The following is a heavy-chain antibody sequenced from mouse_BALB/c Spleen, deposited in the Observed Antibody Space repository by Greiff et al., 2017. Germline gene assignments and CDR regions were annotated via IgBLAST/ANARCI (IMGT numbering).Heavy chain of an antibody. V-gene: IGHV1S29*02. D-gene: IGHD1-1*01. CDR3: EREDNGRSGAMDD. CDR2: IYPYNGGT. J-gene: IGHJ4*01. Sequence: VQLQQSGPELVKPGASVKISCKASGYTFTDYNMPWVQQSPGKSLEWIGYIYPYNGGTGYNQKFKSKATLTVDNSSSTAYMELRSLTSEDNAVYKREREDNGRSGAMDDWGQGTSGTVSS. CDR1: GYTFTDYN.